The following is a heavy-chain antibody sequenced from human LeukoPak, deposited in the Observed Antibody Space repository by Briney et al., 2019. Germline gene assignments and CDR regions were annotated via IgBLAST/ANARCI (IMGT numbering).Heavy chain of an antibody. V-gene: IGHV1-3*01. D-gene: IGHD3-10*01. CDR2: INAGNGNT. Sequence: ASVKVSCKASGYTFTSYAMHWVRQAPGQRLERMGWINAGNGNTKYSQKFQGRVTITRDTSASTAYMELSSLRSEDTAVYYCAREGREGNFDYWGQGTLVTVSS. CDR3: AREGREGNFDY. J-gene: IGHJ4*02. CDR1: GYTFTSYA.